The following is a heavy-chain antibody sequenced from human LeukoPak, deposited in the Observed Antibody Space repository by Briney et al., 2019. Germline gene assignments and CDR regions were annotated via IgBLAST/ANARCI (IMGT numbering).Heavy chain of an antibody. V-gene: IGHV4-59*08. J-gene: IGHJ4*02. CDR1: GASISSYY. Sequence: PSETLSLTCTFAGASISSYYWSWIRQPPGKGLEWIGYIYNTGSTNYNPSLKSRVTISVDRSNNQFSLNLTSVTAADTAVYYCASNGYYYGSGSGFFDYWGQGSLVIVSS. CDR3: ASNGYYYGSGSGFFDY. D-gene: IGHD3-10*01. CDR2: IYNTGST.